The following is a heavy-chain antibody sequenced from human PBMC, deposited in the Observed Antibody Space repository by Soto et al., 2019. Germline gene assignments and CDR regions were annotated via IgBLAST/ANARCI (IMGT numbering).Heavy chain of an antibody. J-gene: IGHJ6*02. CDR1: GFTFSSYG. Sequence: GGSLRLSCAASGFTFSSYGMHWVRQAPGKGLEWVAVIWYDGSNKYYADSVKGRFTISRDNSKNTLYLQMNSLRAEDTAVYYCAREFGSGSLYYYGMDVWGQGTTVTVSS. CDR3: AREFGSGSLYYYGMDV. CDR2: IWYDGSNK. D-gene: IGHD3-10*01. V-gene: IGHV3-33*01.